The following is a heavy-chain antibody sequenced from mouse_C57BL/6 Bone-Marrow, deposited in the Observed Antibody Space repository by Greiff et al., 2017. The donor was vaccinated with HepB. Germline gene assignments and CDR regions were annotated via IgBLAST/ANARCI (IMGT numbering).Heavy chain of an antibody. CDR1: GYTFTSYW. CDR2: IYPGNSDT. CDR3: TRCHFFAS. V-gene: IGHV1-5*01. J-gene: IGHJ3*01. Sequence: VQLQQSGTVLARPGASVKMSCKTSGYTFTSYWMHWVKQRPGQGLEWIGAIYPGNSDTSYNQKFKGKAKLTAVTSSRTAYMELSSLSIADSAVYYCTRCHFFASGGQGTLVTVSA. D-gene: IGHD1-2*01.